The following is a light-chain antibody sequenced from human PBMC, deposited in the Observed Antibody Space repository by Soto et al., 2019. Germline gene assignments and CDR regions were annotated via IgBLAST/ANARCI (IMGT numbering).Light chain of an antibody. CDR2: SNN. J-gene: IGLJ1*01. CDR3: AAWDDSLNVPVYV. CDR1: SSNIGSNT. V-gene: IGLV1-44*01. Sequence: QSVLTQPPSASGTPGQRVTLSCSGSSSNIGSNTVNWYQQLPGTAPKLLIYSNNQRPSGVPDRFSGSKSGTSASLAISGLQSEDEADFYCAAWDDSLNVPVYVFGTGTKVTVL.